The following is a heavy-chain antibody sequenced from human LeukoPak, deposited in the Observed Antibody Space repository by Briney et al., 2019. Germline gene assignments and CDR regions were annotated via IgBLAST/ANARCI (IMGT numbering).Heavy chain of an antibody. Sequence: GASVKVSCTASGYTFTGYYMHWVRQAPGQGLEWRGWINPNSGGTNYAQKFQGRVTMTRDTSISTAYMELSRLRSDDTAVYYCARWSITMVRGVINYYGMDVWRQGTTVTVSS. CDR2: INPNSGGT. CDR3: ARWSITMVRGVINYYGMDV. D-gene: IGHD3-10*01. V-gene: IGHV1-2*02. J-gene: IGHJ6*02. CDR1: GYTFTGYY.